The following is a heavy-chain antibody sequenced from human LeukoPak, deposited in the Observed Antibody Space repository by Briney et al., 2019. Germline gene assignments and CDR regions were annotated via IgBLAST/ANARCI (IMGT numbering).Heavy chain of an antibody. CDR2: IYSGGST. D-gene: IGHD2-15*01. Sequence: GGSLRLSSAHPGFTTLSNKMCWVRQAPGKGLEWVSVIYSGGSTYYADSVKGRFTISTDNSKNTLYLQMNSLRAEDTAVYYCARKAATRYFSCWFDPWGKGTMVTVSS. J-gene: IGHJ5*02. V-gene: IGHV3-53*01. CDR1: GFTTLSNK. CDR3: ARKAATRYFSCWFDP.